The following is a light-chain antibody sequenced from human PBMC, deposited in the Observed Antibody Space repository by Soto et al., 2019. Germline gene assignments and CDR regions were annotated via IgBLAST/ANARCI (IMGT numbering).Light chain of an antibody. Sequence: DIQMTQSPSSLSASVGDRVTITCRASQGISNYLAWYQQKPGKTPNLLIFGASTLQSGVPSRFSVSGSGTDFTLTISSLQPEDVATYYCQKYNGAPFTFGPGTKVNIK. CDR3: QKYNGAPFT. CDR1: QGISNY. J-gene: IGKJ3*01. V-gene: IGKV1-27*01. CDR2: GAS.